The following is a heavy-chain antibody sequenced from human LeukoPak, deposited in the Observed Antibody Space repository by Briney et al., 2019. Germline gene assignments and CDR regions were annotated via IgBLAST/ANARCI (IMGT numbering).Heavy chain of an antibody. Sequence: ASVKVSCKASGGTFSSYAISWVRQAPGQGLEWMGGIIPIFGTANYAQKFQGRVTITTDESTSTAYMELSSLRSEDTAVYYCARALSYCGGDCYSLDYYYYYTDVWGKGTTVTVSS. V-gene: IGHV1-69*05. CDR1: GGTFSSYA. CDR2: IIPIFGTA. J-gene: IGHJ6*03. CDR3: ARALSYCGGDCYSLDYYYYYTDV. D-gene: IGHD2-21*02.